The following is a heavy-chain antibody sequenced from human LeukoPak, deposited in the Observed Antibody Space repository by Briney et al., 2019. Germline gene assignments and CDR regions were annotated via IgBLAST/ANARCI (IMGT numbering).Heavy chain of an antibody. J-gene: IGHJ4*02. D-gene: IGHD6-6*01. CDR2: ISDSGGSI. V-gene: IGHV3-23*01. CDR1: GFACSWYG. Sequence: GGALRLCGGASGFACSWYGVSWVRQAPGKGLEWVSGISDSGGSIYYAQSVKGRFTISRDNSKNTLYLQMNSLRAEDTAVYYCAKDLKQLANFDYWGQGTLVTVSS. CDR3: AKDLKQLANFDY.